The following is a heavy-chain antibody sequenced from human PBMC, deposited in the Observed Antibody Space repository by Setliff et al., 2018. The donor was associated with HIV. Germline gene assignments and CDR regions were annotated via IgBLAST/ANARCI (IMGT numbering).Heavy chain of an antibody. CDR3: ARPGIVGATECFDY. V-gene: IGHV5-51*01. J-gene: IGHJ4*02. Sequence: GEYLKIYCKGSGYSFTSYWIGWVRQMPGKGLEWMGIIYPGDSDTRYSPSFQGQVTITTDKSISTAYLQWSSLNASDTAMYYCARPGIVGATECFDYWGQGTLVTVSS. CDR2: IYPGDSDT. D-gene: IGHD1-26*01. CDR1: GYSFTSYW.